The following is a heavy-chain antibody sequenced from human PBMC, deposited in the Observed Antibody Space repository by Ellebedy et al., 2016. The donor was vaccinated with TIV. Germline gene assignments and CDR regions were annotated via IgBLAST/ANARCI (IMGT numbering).Heavy chain of an antibody. CDR2: IYSGGST. CDR1: GFVVSSNS. Sequence: GESLKISCAASGFVVSSNSMTWVRQAPGKGLEWVSVIYSGGSTYYADSVKGRFTISRDNPRNTLYLQMDSLRVEDTAIYYCARGLGYSYGSFYYYVDVWGKGTTVTVSS. D-gene: IGHD5-18*01. V-gene: IGHV3-53*01. CDR3: ARGLGYSYGSFYYYVDV. J-gene: IGHJ6*03.